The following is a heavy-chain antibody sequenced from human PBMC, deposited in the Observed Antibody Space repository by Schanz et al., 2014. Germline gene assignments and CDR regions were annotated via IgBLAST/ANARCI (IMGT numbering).Heavy chain of an antibody. CDR1: GFSFSSFG. J-gene: IGHJ2*01. Sequence: QVQLVESGGGVVQPGGSLRLSCAASGFSFSSFGMNWVRQAPGRGLEWVAVISSSATSSYYADSVKGRFTISRDNSRDTVSLQMKSLRVEDTALYFCARGSGSYFHWYFDLWGRGIMVTVSS. V-gene: IGHV3-NL1*01. CDR2: ISSSATSS. CDR3: ARGSGSYFHWYFDL. D-gene: IGHD3-10*01.